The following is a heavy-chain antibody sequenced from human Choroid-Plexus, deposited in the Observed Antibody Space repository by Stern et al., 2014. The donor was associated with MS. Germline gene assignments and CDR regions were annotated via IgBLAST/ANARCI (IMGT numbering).Heavy chain of an antibody. CDR3: ARDQRGITIFGVVTDYYYLGMHV. D-gene: IGHD3-3*01. J-gene: IGHJ6*02. Sequence: QVQLVQSGAEVKKPGASVKVSCKTSGYIFTGYYIHWVRQAPGQGLEWMAWINTNTGGTKYAQKFQVRGTMVRDTSISTAYVEMSSLTSDDTAVYYCARDQRGITIFGVVTDYYYLGMHVWGQGTTVTVSS. V-gene: IGHV1-2*02. CDR1: GYIFTGYY. CDR2: INTNTGGT.